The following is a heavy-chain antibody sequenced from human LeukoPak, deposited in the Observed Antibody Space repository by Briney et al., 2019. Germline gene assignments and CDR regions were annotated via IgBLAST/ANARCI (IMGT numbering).Heavy chain of an antibody. CDR3: TRQIGYYDILTGPFYYYYGMDV. V-gene: IGHV3-15*01. CDR2: IKSKTDGGTT. D-gene: IGHD3-9*01. Sequence: GGSLRLSCAASGFTFSNAWMSWVRQAPGKGLEWVGRIKSKTDGGTTDYAAPVKGRFTISRDDSKNTLYLQMNSLKTEDTAVYYCTRQIGYYDILTGPFYYYYGMDVWGQGTTVTVSS. J-gene: IGHJ6*02. CDR1: GFTFSNAW.